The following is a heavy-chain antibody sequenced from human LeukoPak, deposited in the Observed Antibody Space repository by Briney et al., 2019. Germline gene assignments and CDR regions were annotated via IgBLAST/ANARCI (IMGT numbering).Heavy chain of an antibody. J-gene: IGHJ4*02. CDR3: ARVETVTTWVYFDY. Sequence: SETLSLTCTVSGGSISSYYWSWIRQPPGKGLEWIGEINHSGSTNYNPSLKSRVTISVDTSKNQFSLKLSSVTAADTAVYYCARVETVTTWVYFDYWGQGTLVTVSS. V-gene: IGHV4-34*01. CDR1: GGSISSYY. D-gene: IGHD4-17*01. CDR2: INHSGST.